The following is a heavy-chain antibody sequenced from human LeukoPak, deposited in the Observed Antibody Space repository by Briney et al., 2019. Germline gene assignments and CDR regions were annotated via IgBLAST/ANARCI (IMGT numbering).Heavy chain of an antibody. V-gene: IGHV1-69*04. CDR3: ARGSLVAATLYWRGCFDY. CDR2: IIPILGIA. Sequence: EASVKVSCKASGGTFSSYAISWVRQAPGQGLEWMGRIIPILGIANYAQKFQGRVTITADKSTSTAYMELSSLRSEDTAVYYCARGSLVAATLYWRGCFDYWGQGTLATVSS. D-gene: IGHD2-15*01. CDR1: GGTFSSYA. J-gene: IGHJ4*02.